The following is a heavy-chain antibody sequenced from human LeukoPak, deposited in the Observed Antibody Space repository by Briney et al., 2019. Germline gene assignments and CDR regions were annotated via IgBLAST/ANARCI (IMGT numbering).Heavy chain of an antibody. CDR2: IYPGDSDT. V-gene: IGHV5-51*01. CDR3: ARHPSYCSGGSCFSDY. J-gene: IGHJ4*02. D-gene: IGHD2-15*01. CDR1: GYSFTSYW. Sequence: GASLEISCKGSGYSFTSYWIGWVRQMPGKGLEWMGIIYPGDSDTRYSPSFQGQVTISADKSISTAYLQWSSLKASDTAMYYCARHPSYCSGGSCFSDYWGQGTLVTVSS.